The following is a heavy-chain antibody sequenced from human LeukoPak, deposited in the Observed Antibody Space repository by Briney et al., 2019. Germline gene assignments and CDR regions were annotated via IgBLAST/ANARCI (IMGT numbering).Heavy chain of an antibody. V-gene: IGHV4-4*07. D-gene: IGHD3-3*01. CDR1: GGSISSYY. J-gene: IGHJ6*03. CDR3: ARDPRFDDLRFLEWDSSYYYYYMDV. Sequence: SETLSLTCTVSGGSISSYYWSWIRQPAGKGLEWIGRIYTSGSTNYNPSLKSRVTMSVDTSKNQFSLKLSSVTAADTAVYYCARDPRFDDLRFLEWDSSYYYYYMDVWGKGTTATVSS. CDR2: IYTSGST.